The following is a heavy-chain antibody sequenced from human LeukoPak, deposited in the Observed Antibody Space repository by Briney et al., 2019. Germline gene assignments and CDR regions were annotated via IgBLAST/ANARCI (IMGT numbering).Heavy chain of an antibody. CDR3: ARGPGSGWHHDAFDI. CDR2: ISSSSSYI. D-gene: IGHD6-19*01. Sequence: GGSLRLSCAASGFTFSSYSMNWVRQAPGKGLEWVSSISSSSSYIYYADSVKGRFTISRDNAKNSPYLQMNSLRAEDTAVYYCARGPGSGWHHDAFDIWGQGTMVTVSS. CDR1: GFTFSSYS. V-gene: IGHV3-21*01. J-gene: IGHJ3*02.